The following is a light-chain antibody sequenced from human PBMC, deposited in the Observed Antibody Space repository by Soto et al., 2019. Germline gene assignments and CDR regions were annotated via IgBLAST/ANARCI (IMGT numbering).Light chain of an antibody. V-gene: IGLV2-14*03. J-gene: IGLJ2*01. CDR3: SSYTSSSTYVV. Sequence: QSALTQPASLSGSPRQSITISCTGSSSDVGGYDYVSWYQQHPGKAPKLIIYDVNNRPSGVSNRFSGSKSGNTASLTIAGRQAEEEADYHCSSYTSSSTYVVFGGGTKLTVL. CDR2: DVN. CDR1: SSDVGGYDY.